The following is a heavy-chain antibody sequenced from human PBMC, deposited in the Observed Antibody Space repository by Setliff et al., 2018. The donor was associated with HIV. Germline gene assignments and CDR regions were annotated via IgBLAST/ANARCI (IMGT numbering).Heavy chain of an antibody. J-gene: IGHJ2*01. V-gene: IGHV4-31*01. CDR3: ARLILGELSLFGPYWYFDL. CDR2: SYYSGSA. Sequence: SETLSLTCSVSGGSISSGGYYWSWIRQHPGKGLEWIGYSYYSGSANYNPSLKGLVTISVDTSKNQFSLKLRSVTATDTTVYYCARLILGELSLFGPYWYFDLWGRGTLVTVSS. D-gene: IGHD3-16*02. CDR1: GGSISSGGYY.